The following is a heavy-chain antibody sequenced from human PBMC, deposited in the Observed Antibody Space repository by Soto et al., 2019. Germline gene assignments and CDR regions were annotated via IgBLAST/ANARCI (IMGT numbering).Heavy chain of an antibody. CDR3: AKDRRWFGEVAPIDP. Sequence: QVQLVQSGAELKRPGASVQVSCKTSGYTFSYSGISRVRQAPGQGPEWMGWISGDNGDTKYAQNFQGRVTMTTDTSTSTAYMELRSLRPDDTAVYYCAKDRRWFGEVAPIDPWGQGTLVTVSA. V-gene: IGHV1-18*01. CDR2: ISGDNGDT. D-gene: IGHD3-10*01. CDR1: GYTFSYSG. J-gene: IGHJ5*02.